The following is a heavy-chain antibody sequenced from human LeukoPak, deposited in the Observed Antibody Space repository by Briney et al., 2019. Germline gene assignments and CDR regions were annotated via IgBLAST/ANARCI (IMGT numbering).Heavy chain of an antibody. D-gene: IGHD3-22*01. CDR2: INPTGDST. CDR1: GYTFTSYY. CDR3: ARDPQMYYYDSSGYYEYFDY. J-gene: IGHJ4*02. V-gene: IGHV1-46*01. Sequence: ASVKVSCKASGYTFTSYYMHWVRQAPGQGLEWMGLINPTGDSTGYAQKFQGRVTLTRDMSTSTAYMELRSLRSDDTAVYYCARDPQMYYYDSSGYYEYFDYWGQGTLVTVSS.